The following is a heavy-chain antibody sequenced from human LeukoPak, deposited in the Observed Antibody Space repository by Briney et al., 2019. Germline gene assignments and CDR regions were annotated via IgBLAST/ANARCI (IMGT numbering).Heavy chain of an antibody. Sequence: PGGSLRLSCAASGFTLSSYEMNWVRQAPGKGLEWVSYISSSGSTIYYADSVKGRFTISRDNSKNTLYLQMNSLRAEDTAVYYCAKDPFYGEAIDYWGQGTLVTVSS. CDR1: GFTLSSYE. CDR3: AKDPFYGEAIDY. D-gene: IGHD4-17*01. V-gene: IGHV3-48*03. J-gene: IGHJ4*02. CDR2: ISSSGSTI.